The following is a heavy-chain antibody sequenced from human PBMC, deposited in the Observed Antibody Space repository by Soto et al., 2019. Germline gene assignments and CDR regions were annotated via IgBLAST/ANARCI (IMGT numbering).Heavy chain of an antibody. V-gene: IGHV4-59*11. CDR2: IYHTVNT. D-gene: IGHD2-15*01. J-gene: IGHJ3*02. Sequence: KTXETLCLTGRGSGVSIGSHFWSGIRQAPGKGPELVGYIYHTVNTNYNPALKSRVTISMDTSENQLSLQLSSVTAADTAVYYCARLQYTVVTALDIWGQGTMVTV. CDR3: ARLQYTVVTALDI. CDR1: GVSIGSHF.